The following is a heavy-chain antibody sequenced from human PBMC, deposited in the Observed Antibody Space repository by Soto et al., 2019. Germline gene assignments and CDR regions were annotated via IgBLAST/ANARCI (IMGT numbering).Heavy chain of an antibody. V-gene: IGHV1-69*06. CDR3: ARVVVVVAATSPYYYGMDV. Sequence: SVKGSCKSSGGTFRSYDISWVRQAPGQGLEWMGGIIPIFGTANYAQKFQGRVTITADKSTSTAYMELSSLRSEDTAVYYCARVVVVVAATSPYYYGMDVWGQGTTVTVSS. J-gene: IGHJ6*02. CDR1: GGTFRSYD. CDR2: IIPIFGTA. D-gene: IGHD2-15*01.